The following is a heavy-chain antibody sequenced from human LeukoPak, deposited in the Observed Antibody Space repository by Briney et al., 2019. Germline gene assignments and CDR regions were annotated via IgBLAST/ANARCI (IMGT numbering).Heavy chain of an antibody. V-gene: IGHV1-46*04. J-gene: IGHJ4*02. CDR1: GYIFTSYY. D-gene: IGHD5-18*01. CDR3: ARSSGYTYGFDY. Sequence: ASVKVSCKASGYIFTSYYMHWVRQAPGEGLEWIGIVNPSGGSTSYAQKLQGRLTMTRDTSTSTVYMELSSLRSEDTAVYYCARSSGYTYGFDYWGQGTLVTVSS. CDR2: VNPSGGST.